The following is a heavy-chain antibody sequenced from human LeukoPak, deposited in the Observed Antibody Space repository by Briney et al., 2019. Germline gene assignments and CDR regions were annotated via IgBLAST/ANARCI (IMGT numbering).Heavy chain of an antibody. CDR2: ITSNSYSM. V-gene: IGHV3-11*01. CDR3: ATEVDRSFDH. Sequence: GGSLRLSCAASGFTFSDYYMAWIRQAPGKGLEWISYITSNSYSMYYADSVESRFTISRDNAEGSVFLQMDGLRVEDTAVYYCATEVDRSFDHWGQGVLVTVSS. J-gene: IGHJ4*02. CDR1: GFTFSDYY. D-gene: IGHD2-15*01.